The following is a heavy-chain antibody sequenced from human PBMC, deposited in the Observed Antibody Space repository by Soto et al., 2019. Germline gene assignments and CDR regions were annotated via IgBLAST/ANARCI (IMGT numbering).Heavy chain of an antibody. V-gene: IGHV3-9*01. Sequence: EVQLEESGGGLVQPGRSLRLSCAASDFTIGDYAMHWVRQAPGKGLEWVSGISWNGDNIGYADSVKGRFTISRDNAKNFLYLEMNSLRTEDTAFYYCAKGTLRQYCYGMDVWGPGTTVTVSS. CDR2: ISWNGDNI. J-gene: IGHJ6*02. CDR3: AKGTLRQYCYGMDV. CDR1: DFTIGDYA. D-gene: IGHD2-15*01.